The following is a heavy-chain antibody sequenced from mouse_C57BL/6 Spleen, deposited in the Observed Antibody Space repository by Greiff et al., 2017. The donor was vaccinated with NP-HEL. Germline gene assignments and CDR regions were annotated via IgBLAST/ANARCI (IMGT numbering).Heavy chain of an antibody. CDR3: ARKNYGSSKAMDY. CDR1: GFSLSTFGMG. D-gene: IGHD1-1*01. CDR2: IWWYDDK. V-gene: IGHV8-8*01. J-gene: IGHJ4*01. Sequence: QVTLKESGPGILQPSQTLSLTCSFSGFSLSTFGMGVGWIRQPSGKGLEWLAPIWWYDDKYYNPALKSRLTISKDTSKNQVFLKSANVDTADTATYYCARKNYGSSKAMDYWGQGTSVTVSS.